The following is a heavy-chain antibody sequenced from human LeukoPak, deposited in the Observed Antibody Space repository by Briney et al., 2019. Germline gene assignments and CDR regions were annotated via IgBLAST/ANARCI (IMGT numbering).Heavy chain of an antibody. V-gene: IGHV3-30*18. CDR3: AKDGLSVVYYYYGMDV. CDR1: GFTFSSYG. J-gene: IGHJ6*02. Sequence: GRSLRLSCAASGFTFSSYGMHWVRQAPGKGLEWVAVISYDGSNKYYADSVKGRFTISRDNSKNTLYLQMNSLRAEDTAVYYCAKDGLSVVYYYYGMDVWGQGTTVTVSS. CDR2: ISYDGSNK. D-gene: IGHD2-15*01.